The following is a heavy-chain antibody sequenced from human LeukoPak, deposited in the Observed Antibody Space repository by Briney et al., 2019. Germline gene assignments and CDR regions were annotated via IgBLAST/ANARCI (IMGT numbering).Heavy chain of an antibody. V-gene: IGHV1-2*02. Sequence: GASVKVSCKASGYTFTGYYMHWVRQAPGQGLEWMGWINPNSGGTNYAQKFQGRVTMTRDTSISTAYMELSRLRSDDTAVYYCARDSLLTYYYDSSDYQGPEIVDPWGQGTLVTVSS. D-gene: IGHD3-22*01. J-gene: IGHJ5*02. CDR3: ARDSLLTYYYDSSDYQGPEIVDP. CDR1: GYTFTGYY. CDR2: INPNSGGT.